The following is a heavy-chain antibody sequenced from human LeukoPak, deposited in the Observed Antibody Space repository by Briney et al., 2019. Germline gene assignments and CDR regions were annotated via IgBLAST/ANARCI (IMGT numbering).Heavy chain of an antibody. V-gene: IGHV1-18*01. D-gene: IGHD6-13*01. CDR2: ISAYNGNT. J-gene: IGHJ4*02. CDR3: ARARRPRSSSWPRVTTLDY. Sequence: ASVKVSCKASGYTFTSYGISWVRQAPGQGLEWMGWISAYNGNTNYAQKLQGRVTMTTDTSTSTAYMELRSLRSDGTAVYYCARARRPRSSSWPRVTTLDYWGQGTLVTVSS. CDR1: GYTFTSYG.